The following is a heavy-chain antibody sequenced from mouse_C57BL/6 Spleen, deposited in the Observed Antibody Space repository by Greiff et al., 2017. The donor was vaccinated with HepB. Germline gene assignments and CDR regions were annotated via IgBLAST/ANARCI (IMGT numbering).Heavy chain of an antibody. J-gene: IGHJ2*01. CDR1: GFNIKDDY. D-gene: IGHD2-4*01. CDR3: TTGLRRDGYYFDY. CDR2: IDPENGDT. V-gene: IGHV14-4*01. Sequence: EVQLQQSGAELVRPGASVKLSCTASGFNIKDDYMHWVKQRPEQGLEWIGWIDPENGDTEYASKFQGKATITADTSSNTAYLQLSSLTSEDTAVYYCTTGLRRDGYYFDYWGQGTTLTVSS.